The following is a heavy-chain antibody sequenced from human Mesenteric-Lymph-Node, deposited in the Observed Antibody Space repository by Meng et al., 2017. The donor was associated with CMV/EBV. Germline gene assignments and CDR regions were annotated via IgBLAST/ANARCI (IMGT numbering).Heavy chain of an antibody. V-gene: IGHV2-5*02. D-gene: IGHD5-12*01. CDR1: EFSLSTLGVG. CDR3: AHLFRSGYDY. J-gene: IGHJ4*02. CDR2: IYWDDDK. Sequence: LTCTFAEFSLSTLGVGVGWIRQPPGKALEWLALIYWDDDKRYSPSLKSRLTITKDTSKNQVVLTMASVDPVDTATYYCAHLFRSGYDYWGQGTLVTVSS.